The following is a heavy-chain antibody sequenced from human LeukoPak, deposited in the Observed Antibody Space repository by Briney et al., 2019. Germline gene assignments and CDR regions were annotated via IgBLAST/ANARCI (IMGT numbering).Heavy chain of an antibody. V-gene: IGHV4-59*11. CDR2: IYYSGST. CDR3: ARDYYDSSGYYSDY. Sequence: SETLSLTCTVSGGSISSHYWSWIRQPPGKGLEWIGYIYYSGSTNYNPSPKSRVTISVDTSKNQFSLKLSSVTAADTAVYYCARDYYDSSGYYSDYWGQGTLVTVSS. D-gene: IGHD3-22*01. CDR1: GGSISSHY. J-gene: IGHJ4*02.